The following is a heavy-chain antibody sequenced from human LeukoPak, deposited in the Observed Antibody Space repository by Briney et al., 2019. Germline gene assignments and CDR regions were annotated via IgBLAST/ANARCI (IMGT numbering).Heavy chain of an antibody. D-gene: IGHD3-22*01. CDR3: ARGRRYYYDSSGYNFQH. CDR1: GYTFTSYD. V-gene: IGHV1-8*01. CDR2: MNPNSGNT. J-gene: IGHJ1*01. Sequence: GASVKVSCKASGYTFTSYDINWVRQATGQGLEWMGWMNPNSGNTGYAQKFQGRVTMTRNTSVSIAYMELSSLRSEDTAVYYCARGRRYYYDSSGYNFQHWGQGTLVTVSS.